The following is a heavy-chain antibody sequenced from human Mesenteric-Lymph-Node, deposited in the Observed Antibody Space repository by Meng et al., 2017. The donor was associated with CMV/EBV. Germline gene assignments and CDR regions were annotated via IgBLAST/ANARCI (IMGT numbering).Heavy chain of an antibody. CDR1: GGSVTSGNYY. J-gene: IGHJ6*02. CDR3: ARDRDSIAADSQYHYYYYGMDV. D-gene: IGHD6-6*01. V-gene: IGHV4-61*01. Sequence: SETLSLTCSVSGGSVTSGNYYWSWIRQPPGKGLEWIGYMYYSGSTNYNPSLKSRVTISVDTSKNQFSLKLSSVTAADTAVYYCARDRDSIAADSQYHYYYYGMDVWGQGTTVTVSS. CDR2: MYYSGST.